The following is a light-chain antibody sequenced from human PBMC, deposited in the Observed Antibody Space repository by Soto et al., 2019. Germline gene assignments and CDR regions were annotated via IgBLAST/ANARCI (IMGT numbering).Light chain of an antibody. CDR3: QQYKRYPPTT. V-gene: IGKV1-5*03. J-gene: IGKJ4*01. CDR2: KAS. Sequence: DIQMTQSPSTLSASVGDRVTITCRASQSISSWLAWYQKKPGKAPKFVIYKASSLESGVPARFSGSGSGTEFTLTISSLQPDDFATYYCQQYKRYPPTTFGGGTKVEIK. CDR1: QSISSW.